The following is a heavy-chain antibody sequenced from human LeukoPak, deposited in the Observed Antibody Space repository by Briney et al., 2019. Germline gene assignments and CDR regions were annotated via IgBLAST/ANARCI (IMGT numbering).Heavy chain of an antibody. CDR2: ISVSGSKT. CDR3: AKDAGTDSSGYYDAFDI. J-gene: IGHJ3*02. CDR1: RFTLSTSA. Sequence: GGSLRLSCAASRFTLSTSAMSWVRQAPGKGLEWVSAISVSGSKTYFADSVKGRFAISRDNSRNTVYLQMNSLRAEDTALYYCAKDAGTDSSGYYDAFDIWGQGTMVTVSS. V-gene: IGHV3-23*01. D-gene: IGHD3-22*01.